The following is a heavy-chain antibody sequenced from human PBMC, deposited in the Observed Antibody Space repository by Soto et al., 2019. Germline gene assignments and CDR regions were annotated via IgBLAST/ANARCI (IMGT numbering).Heavy chain of an antibody. Sequence: GESLKISCRGSGYTLTSYWIGWVRQMPGKGLECMGIIYPGDSDTRYSPSFQGQVTISADKSISTAYLQWSSLKASDTAMYYCARTAAAGKYYYGMDVWGQGNTVTVSS. CDR2: IYPGDSDT. V-gene: IGHV5-51*01. CDR3: ARTAAAGKYYYGMDV. D-gene: IGHD6-13*01. J-gene: IGHJ6*02. CDR1: GYTLTSYW.